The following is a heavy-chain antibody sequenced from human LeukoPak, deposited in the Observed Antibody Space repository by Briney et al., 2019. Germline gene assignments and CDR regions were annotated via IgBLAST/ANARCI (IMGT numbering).Heavy chain of an antibody. CDR1: GGTLSSYA. V-gene: IGHV1-69*05. Sequence: GASVTVSFKASGGTLSSYAISWVRQAPGQGLEWMGGIIPIFGTANYAQKFQGRVTITTDESTSTAYMELSSLRSEDTAVYYRATYYYGSSGYQGYFQHWGQGTLVTASS. CDR2: IIPIFGTA. CDR3: ATYYYGSSGYQGYFQH. J-gene: IGHJ1*01. D-gene: IGHD3-22*01.